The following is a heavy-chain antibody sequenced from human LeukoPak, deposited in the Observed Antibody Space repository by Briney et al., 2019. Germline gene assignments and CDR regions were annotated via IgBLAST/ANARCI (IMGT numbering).Heavy chain of an antibody. J-gene: IGHJ4*02. CDR1: GYSISSGYY. CDR3: ARGLWFGELSAEN. D-gene: IGHD3-10*01. CDR2: IYHSGST. Sequence: SETLSLTCTVSGYSISSGYYWGWIRQPPGKGLEWIGSIYHSGSTYYNPSLKSRVTISVDTSKNQFSLKLSSVTAADTAVYYCARGLWFGELSAENRGQGTLVTVSS. V-gene: IGHV4-38-2*02.